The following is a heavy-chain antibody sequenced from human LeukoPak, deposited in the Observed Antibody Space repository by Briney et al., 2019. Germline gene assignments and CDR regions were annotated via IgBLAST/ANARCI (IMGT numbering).Heavy chain of an antibody. CDR2: ISGSGGST. V-gene: IGHV3-23*01. J-gene: IGHJ3*02. CDR1: GFTVSSNY. CDR3: AKARSGSYFNDAFDI. Sequence: SGGSLRLSCAASGFTVSSNYMSWVRQAPGKGLEWVSAISGSGGSTYYADSVKGRFTISRDNSKNTLYLQMNSLRAEDTAVYYCAKARSGSYFNDAFDIWGQGTMVTVSS. D-gene: IGHD1-26*01.